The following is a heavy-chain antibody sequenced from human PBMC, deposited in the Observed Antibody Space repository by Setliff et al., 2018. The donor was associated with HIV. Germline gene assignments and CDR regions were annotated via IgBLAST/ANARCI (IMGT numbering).Heavy chain of an antibody. CDR3: ARDPYGITTRDWYFDL. CDR2: IYHSGST. D-gene: IGHD3-10*01. J-gene: IGHJ2*01. Sequence: SETLSLTCIVSGGSISSSSYYWGWIRQPPGKGLEWIGSIYHSGSTYYNPSLKSRVTISVDTSKNQFSLKLSSVTAADTAVYYCARDPYGITTRDWYFDLWGRGTLVTVSS. V-gene: IGHV4-39*07. CDR1: GGSISSSSYY.